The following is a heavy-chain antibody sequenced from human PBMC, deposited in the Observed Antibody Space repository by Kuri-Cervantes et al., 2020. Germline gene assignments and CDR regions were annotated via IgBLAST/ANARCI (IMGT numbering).Heavy chain of an antibody. CDR3: AKDSSSSWSGYYYYYYGMDV. Sequence: GGSLRLSCAASGFTFSSYGMHWVRQAPGKGLEWVAVIWYDGSNKYYADSVKGRFTISRDNSKNTLYLQMNSLRAEDTAVYYCAKDSSSSWSGYYYYYYGMDVWGQGTTVTVSS. CDR1: GFTFSSYG. V-gene: IGHV3-30*02. D-gene: IGHD6-13*01. CDR2: IWYDGSNK. J-gene: IGHJ6*02.